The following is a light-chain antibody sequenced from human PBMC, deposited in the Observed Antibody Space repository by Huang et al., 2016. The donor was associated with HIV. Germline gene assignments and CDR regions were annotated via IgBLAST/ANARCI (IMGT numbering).Light chain of an antibody. CDR3: QQYYTSSIT. CDR2: WAS. J-gene: IGKJ5*01. Sequence: DLVMTQSPDSLAVSLGERASVNCKSSQSVLSTSSNKSSLAWYQQKPRQAPKLLIYWASFRESGVPDRFTGAGSGTNFTLTITSVQPEDVALYYCQQYYTSSITFGQGTRLEIK. V-gene: IGKV4-1*01. CDR1: QSVLSTSSNKSS.